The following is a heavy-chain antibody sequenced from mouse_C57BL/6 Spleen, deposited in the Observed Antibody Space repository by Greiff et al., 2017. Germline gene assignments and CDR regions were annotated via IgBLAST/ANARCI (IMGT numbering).Heavy chain of an antibody. CDR2: IWSGGST. V-gene: IGHV2-2*01. CDR3: AIYYDYDGYAMDY. CDR1: GFSLTSYG. Sequence: VPLLESGPGLVQPSQSLSIPCPVSGFSLTSYGVHWVRQSPGKGLEWLGVIWSGGSTDYNAAFISRLSISKDNSKSQVFFKMNSLQADDTAIYYCAIYYDYDGYAMDYWGQGTSVTVSS. J-gene: IGHJ4*01. D-gene: IGHD2-4*01.